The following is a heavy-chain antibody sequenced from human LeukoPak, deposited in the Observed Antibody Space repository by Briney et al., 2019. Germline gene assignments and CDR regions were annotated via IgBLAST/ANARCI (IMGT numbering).Heavy chain of an antibody. CDR1: GFTFSSYG. J-gene: IGHJ6*03. CDR2: IRYDGSNK. Sequence: GGSLRLSCAASGFTFSSYGMHWVRQAPGRGLEWVAFIRYDGSNKYYADSVKGRFTISRDNSKNTLYLQMNSLRAEDTAVYYCAKVFRYYYYYMDVWGKGTTVTVSS. V-gene: IGHV3-30*02. CDR3: AKVFRYYYYYMDV.